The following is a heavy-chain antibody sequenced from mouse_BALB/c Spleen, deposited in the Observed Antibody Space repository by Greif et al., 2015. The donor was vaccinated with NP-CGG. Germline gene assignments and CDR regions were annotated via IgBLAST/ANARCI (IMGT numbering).Heavy chain of an antibody. J-gene: IGHJ2*01. Sequence: VKLLESGPGLVQPSQSLSITCTVSGFSLTSYGVHWVRQSPGKGLEWLGVIWSGGSTDYNAAFISRLSISKDNSKSXVFFKMNSLQANDTAIYYCARGATAMYYFDYWGQGTTLTVSS. D-gene: IGHD1-2*01. CDR1: GFSLTSYG. V-gene: IGHV2-2*02. CDR2: IWSGGST. CDR3: ARGATAMYYFDY.